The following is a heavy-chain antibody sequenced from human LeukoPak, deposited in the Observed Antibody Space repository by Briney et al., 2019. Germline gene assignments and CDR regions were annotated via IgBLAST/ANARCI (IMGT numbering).Heavy chain of an antibody. CDR3: ARGLDASMETAYDY. D-gene: IGHD5-18*01. CDR1: GGSFNAYA. Sequence: SVKVSCKTSGGSFNAYAISWVRQAPGQGLEWMGGIIPIFGTSNYAQKLQGRVTISTDESTSTAYMEVSSLRSEDTAIYYCARGLDASMETAYDYWGQGTLVTVSS. V-gene: IGHV1-69*05. CDR2: IIPIFGTS. J-gene: IGHJ4*02.